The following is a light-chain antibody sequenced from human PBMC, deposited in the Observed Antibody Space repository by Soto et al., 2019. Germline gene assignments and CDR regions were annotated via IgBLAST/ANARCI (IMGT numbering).Light chain of an antibody. J-gene: IGKJ2*01. CDR3: QQSYSTPPT. CDR2: STS. CDR1: QSISTY. Sequence: DIQMTQSPSSLPASVGDRVTITCRASQSISTYLNWYQQKRGEAPNLLIYSTSTLQSGVPSRFSGSGSGTGFTLTISSLRHEDFATYYCQQSYSTPPTFGRGTKADIK. V-gene: IGKV1-39*01.